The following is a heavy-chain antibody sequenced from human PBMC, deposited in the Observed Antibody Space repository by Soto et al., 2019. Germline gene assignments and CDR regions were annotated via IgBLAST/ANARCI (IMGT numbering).Heavy chain of an antibody. CDR2: IKSKTDGGTT. CDR3: TTAPIVVVVAATLGKNFDY. D-gene: IGHD2-15*01. V-gene: IGHV3-15*07. CDR1: GFTFSNAW. J-gene: IGHJ4*02. Sequence: GGSLRLSCAASGFTFSNAWMNWVRQAPGKGLEWVGRIKSKTDGGTTDYAAPVKGRFTISRDDSKNTLYLQMNSLKTEDTAVYYCTTAPIVVVVAATLGKNFDYWGQGTLVTVSS.